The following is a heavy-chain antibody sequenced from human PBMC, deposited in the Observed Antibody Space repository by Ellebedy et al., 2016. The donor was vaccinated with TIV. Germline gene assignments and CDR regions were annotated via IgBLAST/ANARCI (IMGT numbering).Heavy chain of an antibody. CDR2: ILNDGSSN. CDR3: EKSYSNPPNFYYHHGLDV. D-gene: IGHD4-11*01. J-gene: IGHJ6*02. CDR1: GFSFSS. V-gene: IGHV3-30-3*01. Sequence: GESLKISCAASGFSFSSMHWVRQAPGKGLEWVAVILNDGSSNYFADSVKGRFTISRDNSQNSLYLQMNSLRAEKTAVYKCEKSYSNPPNFYYHHGLDVWGQGTTVTVSS.